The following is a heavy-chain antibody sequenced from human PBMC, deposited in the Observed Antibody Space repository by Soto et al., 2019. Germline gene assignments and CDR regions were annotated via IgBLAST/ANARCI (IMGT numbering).Heavy chain of an antibody. CDR2: IIPIFGTA. Sequence: QVQLVQSGAEVKKPGSSVKVSCKASGGTFSSYAISWVRQAPGQGLEWMGGIIPIFGTANYAQKFQGRVTITADESTSTAYMELSSLRSEDTAVYYCASKSVENYYDSSGYYYGMDVCVQGTTVTVSS. CDR3: ASKSVENYYDSSGYYYGMDV. D-gene: IGHD3-22*01. CDR1: GGTFSSYA. V-gene: IGHV1-69*01. J-gene: IGHJ6*02.